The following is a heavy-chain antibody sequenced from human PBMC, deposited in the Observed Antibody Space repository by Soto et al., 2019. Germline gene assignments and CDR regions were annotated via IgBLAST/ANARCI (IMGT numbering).Heavy chain of an antibody. CDR3: ARDPHRSRYFDWSLLSYMDV. J-gene: IGHJ6*03. CDR2: ISSSGSTI. Sequence: GGSLRLSCAASGFTFSDYYMSWIRQAPGKGLEWVSYISSSGSTIYYADSVKGRFTISRDNAKNSLYLQMNSLRAEDTAVYYCARDPHRSRYFDWSLLSYMDVWGKGTTVTVSS. CDR1: GFTFSDYY. V-gene: IGHV3-11*01. D-gene: IGHD3-9*01.